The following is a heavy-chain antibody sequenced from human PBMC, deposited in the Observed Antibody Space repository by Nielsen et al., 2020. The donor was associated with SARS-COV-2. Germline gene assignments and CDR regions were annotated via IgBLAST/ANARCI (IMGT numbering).Heavy chain of an antibody. J-gene: IGHJ6*02. D-gene: IGHD3-16*01. CDR2: INPSGGST. V-gene: IGHV1-46*01. CDR3: ARQSWGQGMDV. CDR1: GYTFTSDY. Sequence: ASVKVSCKASGYTFTSDYMHWVRQAPGQGLEWMGIINPSGGSTSYTQKFQGRVTMTRDTSTSTVYMELSSLRSEGTAVYYCARQSWGQGMDVWGQGTTVTVSS.